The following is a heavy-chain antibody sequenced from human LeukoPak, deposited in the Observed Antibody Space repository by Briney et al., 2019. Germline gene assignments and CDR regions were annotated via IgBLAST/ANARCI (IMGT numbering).Heavy chain of an antibody. CDR2: ISGSGGST. CDR1: GFTFSSYA. CDR3: AKDQSGWELQGYFDY. Sequence: PGGSLRLSCAASGFTFSSYAMSWVRQAPGKGLEWVSAISGSGGSTYYADSVKGRFTISRDNSKNTLYLQMNSLRAEDTAVYYCAKDQSGWELQGYFDYWGQGTLVTVSS. J-gene: IGHJ4*02. D-gene: IGHD1-26*01. V-gene: IGHV3-23*01.